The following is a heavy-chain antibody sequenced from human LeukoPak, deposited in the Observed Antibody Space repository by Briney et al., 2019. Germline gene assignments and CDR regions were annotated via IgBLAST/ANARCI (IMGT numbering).Heavy chain of an antibody. J-gene: IGHJ4*02. CDR3: ARHGTYTYTSSCHY. Sequence: LETLSLTCTVSGGSSSRSSYYWGWIRQPPGKGLEWIGSIYYSGSTYYNPSLQSRVSISVDTSKNQFSLKLNSVTAADTAVYYCARHGTYTYTSSCHYWGQGTLVTVSS. CDR2: IYYSGST. CDR1: GGSSSRSSYY. D-gene: IGHD6-13*01. V-gene: IGHV4-39*01.